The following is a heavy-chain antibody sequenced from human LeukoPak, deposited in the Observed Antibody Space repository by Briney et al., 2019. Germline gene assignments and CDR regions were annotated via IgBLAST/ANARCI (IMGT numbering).Heavy chain of an antibody. Sequence: ASVNVSCKVSGYTLTELSMHWVRQAPGEGLEWMGGLDPEDGETLYAQKFQGRLIMTEDTSTDTAYMELSSLRSEDTAVYYCATMSGGSYYELDYWGQGTLVTVSS. CDR2: LDPEDGET. CDR1: GYTLTELS. V-gene: IGHV1-24*01. D-gene: IGHD1-26*01. CDR3: ATMSGGSYYELDY. J-gene: IGHJ4*02.